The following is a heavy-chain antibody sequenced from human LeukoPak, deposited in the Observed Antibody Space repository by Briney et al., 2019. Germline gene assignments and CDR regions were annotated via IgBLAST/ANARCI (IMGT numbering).Heavy chain of an antibody. V-gene: IGHV1-2*02. D-gene: IGHD6-19*01. J-gene: IGHJ4*02. CDR2: INPNSGGT. CDR3: ARRIRGIAVAAYGY. Sequence: ASVKVPCKASGYTFTGYYMHWVRQAPGQGLEWMGWINPNSGGTNYAQKFQGRVTMTRDTSISTAYMELSRLRSDDTAVYYCARRIRGIAVAAYGYWGQGTLVTVSS. CDR1: GYTFTGYY.